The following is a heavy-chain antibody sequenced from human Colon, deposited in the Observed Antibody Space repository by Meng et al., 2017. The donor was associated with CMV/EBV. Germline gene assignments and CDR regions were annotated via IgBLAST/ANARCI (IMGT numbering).Heavy chain of an antibody. J-gene: IGHJ3*02. D-gene: IGHD2-2*02. CDR2: ISAYNGNT. V-gene: IGHV1-18*04. CDR3: ARDRVVVVPAAIGDAFDI. Sequence: ASVKVSCKAYEYSFIDYYIDWVRQAPGQGLEWMGWISAYNGNTNYAQKLQGRVTMTTDTSTSTAYMELRSLRSDDTAVYYCARDRVVVVPAAIGDAFDIWGQGTMVTVSS. CDR1: EYSFIDYY.